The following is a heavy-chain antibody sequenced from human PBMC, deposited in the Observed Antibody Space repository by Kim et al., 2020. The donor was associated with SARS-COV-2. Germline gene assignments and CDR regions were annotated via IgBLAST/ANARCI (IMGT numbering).Heavy chain of an antibody. CDR1: GGSFSGYY. Sequence: SETLSLTCAVYGGSFSGYYWSWIRQPPGKGLEWIGEINHSGSTNYNPSLKSRVTISVDTSKNQFSLKLSSVTAADTAVYYCARVPLAYSSGWYRPPGAFEIWGQGTMVTVSS. CDR3: ARVPLAYSSGWYRPPGAFEI. V-gene: IGHV4-34*01. D-gene: IGHD6-19*01. CDR2: INHSGST. J-gene: IGHJ3*02.